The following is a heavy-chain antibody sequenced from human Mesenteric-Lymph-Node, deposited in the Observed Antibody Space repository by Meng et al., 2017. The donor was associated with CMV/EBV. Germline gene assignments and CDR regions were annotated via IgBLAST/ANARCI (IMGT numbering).Heavy chain of an antibody. CDR2: IKQDGSEK. CDR1: EYNFSDYA. V-gene: IGHV3-7*01. J-gene: IGHJ4*02. D-gene: IGHD4-17*01. Sequence: GGSLRLSCVGSEYNFSDYAMNWVRQAPGKGLEWVANIKQDGSEKYYVDSVKGRFTISRDNAKNSLYLQMNSLRAEDTAVYYCASSYYGDYALYFDYWGQGTLVTVSS. CDR3: ASSYYGDYALYFDY.